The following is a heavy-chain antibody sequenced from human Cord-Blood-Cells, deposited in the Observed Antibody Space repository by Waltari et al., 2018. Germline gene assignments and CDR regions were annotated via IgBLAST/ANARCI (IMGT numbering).Heavy chain of an antibody. CDR2: IKHSGST. V-gene: IGHV4-34*01. Sequence: QVQLQQWGAGLLKPSETLSLTCAVYGGSFSGYYWSWIRQPPGKGLEWIGEIKHSGSTNYSPSLKSRVTISVDTSKNQFSLKLGSVTAADTAVYYCAGGVVVAATPIRWFDPWGQGTLVTVSS. D-gene: IGHD2-15*01. J-gene: IGHJ5*02. CDR3: AGGVVVAATPIRWFDP. CDR1: GGSFSGYY.